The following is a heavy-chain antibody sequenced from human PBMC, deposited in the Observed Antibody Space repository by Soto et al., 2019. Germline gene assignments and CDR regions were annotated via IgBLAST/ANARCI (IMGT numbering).Heavy chain of an antibody. V-gene: IGHV3-48*03. D-gene: IGHD2-21*02. J-gene: IGHJ4*02. CDR3: TRAPFVVETAPTKFDY. CDR2: ISIPGTTI. CDR1: GFTFSSFE. Sequence: GGSLRLSCAASGFTFSSFEMNWVRQAPGKGLEWVSYISIPGTTIHYADSVKGRFTISRDNAKNSLYLQMNSLRAEDTAVYYCTRAPFVVETAPTKFDYWGQGTPVTVSS.